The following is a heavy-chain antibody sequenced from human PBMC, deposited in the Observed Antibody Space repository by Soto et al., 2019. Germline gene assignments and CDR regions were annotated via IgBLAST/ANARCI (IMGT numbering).Heavy chain of an antibody. V-gene: IGHV3-23*01. CDR2: ITGSGSTT. Sequence: HPGGSLRLSCAASGFTFPTYVMTWVRQAPGKGLEWVSLITGSGSTTYYADSVKGRFAISRDNSKSTLYLQMNSLRAEDAAVYYCARPYTGSRSPFASWGRGNLVTVSS. D-gene: IGHD6-13*01. CDR3: ARPYTGSRSPFAS. CDR1: GFTFPTYV. J-gene: IGHJ4*02.